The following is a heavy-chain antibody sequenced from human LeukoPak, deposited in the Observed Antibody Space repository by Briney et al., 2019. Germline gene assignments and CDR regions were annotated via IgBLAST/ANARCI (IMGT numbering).Heavy chain of an antibody. CDR2: ISGSGGST. V-gene: IGHV3-23*01. CDR1: GFTFSSYG. CDR3: AKDHHSSGWPYYFDY. Sequence: PGGSLRLSCAASGFTFSSYGMSWVRQAPGKGLEWVSAISGSGGSTYYADSVKGRFTISRDNSKNTLYLQMNSLRAEDTAVYYCAKDHHSSGWPYYFDYWGQGTLVTVSS. D-gene: IGHD6-19*01. J-gene: IGHJ4*02.